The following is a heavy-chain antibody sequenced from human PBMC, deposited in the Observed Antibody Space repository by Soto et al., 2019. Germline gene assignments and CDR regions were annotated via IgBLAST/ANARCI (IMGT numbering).Heavy chain of an antibody. CDR1: GFTFSSYS. CDR2: ISSSSSYV. J-gene: IGHJ4*02. Sequence: PGGSLRLSCAASGFTFSSYSMNWVRQAPGKGLEWVSSISSSSSYVYYADSVKGRFTISRDNAKNSLYLQMNSLRAEDTAVYYCARDRRADPYSSGWEIDYWGQGTLVTVSS. V-gene: IGHV3-21*01. D-gene: IGHD6-19*01. CDR3: ARDRRADPYSSGWEIDY.